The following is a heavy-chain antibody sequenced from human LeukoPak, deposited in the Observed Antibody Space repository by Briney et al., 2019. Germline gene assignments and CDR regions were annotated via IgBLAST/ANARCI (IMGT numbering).Heavy chain of an antibody. CDR2: IKQDGSEK. CDR1: GFTFSSYW. D-gene: IGHD2-15*01. J-gene: IGHJ3*02. CDR3: ARDPKKGYCSGGSCYCDDAFDI. V-gene: IGHV3-7*01. Sequence: GESLRLSCAASGFTFSSYWMSWVRQAPGKGLEWVANIKQDGSEKYYVDSVKGRFTISRDNAKNSLYLQMNSLRAEDTAVYYCARDPKKGYCSGGSCYCDDAFDIWGQGTMVTVSS.